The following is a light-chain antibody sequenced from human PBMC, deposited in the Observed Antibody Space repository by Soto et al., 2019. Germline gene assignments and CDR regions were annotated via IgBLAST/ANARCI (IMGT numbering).Light chain of an antibody. CDR3: QQYNNWPIT. CDR2: GAS. CDR1: QSININ. J-gene: IGKJ5*01. Sequence: EIGMTQSPATLSVSPGERATLSCRASQSININLAWYQQKPGQAPRLLIYGASTRATGLPARFSGSVSVTEFTLIISSLQSEDSAVYYCQQYNNWPITFGQGTRLEIK. V-gene: IGKV3-15*01.